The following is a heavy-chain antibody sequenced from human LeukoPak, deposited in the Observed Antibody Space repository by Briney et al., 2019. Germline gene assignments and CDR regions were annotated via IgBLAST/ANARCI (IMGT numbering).Heavy chain of an antibody. CDR1: GYSFTSYW. Sequence: GESLKISCKGSGYSFTSYWIGWVRPMPGEGLEWMGIIYPGDSDTRYSPSFQGQVTISADKSISTAYLQWSSLKASDTAMYYCARAIAVAGRYYFDYWGQGALVTVSS. CDR3: ARAIAVAGRYYFDY. D-gene: IGHD6-19*01. V-gene: IGHV5-51*01. J-gene: IGHJ4*02. CDR2: IYPGDSDT.